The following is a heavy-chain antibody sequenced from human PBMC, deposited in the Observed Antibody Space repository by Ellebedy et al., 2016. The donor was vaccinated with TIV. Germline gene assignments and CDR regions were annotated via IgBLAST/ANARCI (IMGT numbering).Heavy chain of an antibody. CDR2: INPDGSEK. CDR1: GFTFSNDW. D-gene: IGHD3-16*01. J-gene: IGHJ5*02. V-gene: IGHV3-7*01. Sequence: GGSLRLSXAASGFTFSNDWMPWVPQAPGKGLEWVANINPDGSEKYCVGSVEGRFSISRDNAKNSLYLQMTSLRAEDTALYYCARDLNWGTTWGQGTLVTVSS. CDR3: ARDLNWGTT.